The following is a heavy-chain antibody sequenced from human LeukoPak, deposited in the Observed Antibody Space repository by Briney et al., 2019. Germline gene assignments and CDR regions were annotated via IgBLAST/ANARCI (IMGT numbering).Heavy chain of an antibody. D-gene: IGHD6-13*01. CDR3: ARFSDSSSFDY. V-gene: IGHV3-30-3*01. J-gene: IGHJ4*02. CDR2: ISYDGSNK. Sequence: AGGSLRLSCAASGFTFSSYAMHWVRQAPGKGLEWVAVISYDGSNKYYADSVKGRFTISRDNSKNTLYLQMNSLRAEDTAVYYCARFSDSSSFDYWGQGTLVTVSS. CDR1: GFTFSSYA.